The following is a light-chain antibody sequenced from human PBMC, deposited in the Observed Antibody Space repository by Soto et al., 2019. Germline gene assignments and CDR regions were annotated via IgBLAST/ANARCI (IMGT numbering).Light chain of an antibody. CDR2: AAS. J-gene: IGKJ5*01. CDR1: QDINTY. Sequence: DIQLTQSPSFLSASVGDRVTITCRASQDINTYLAWYQQKPGKAPKLLIFAASTLQNGVPSRISGSESETEFTVTITSLKPEDFATYYCQQRKSYPITFGEGTRLEIK. CDR3: QQRKSYPIT. V-gene: IGKV1-9*01.